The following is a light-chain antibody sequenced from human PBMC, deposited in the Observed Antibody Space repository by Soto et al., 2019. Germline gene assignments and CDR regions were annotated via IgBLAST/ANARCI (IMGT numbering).Light chain of an antibody. CDR3: QQYTVLWT. V-gene: IGKV1-5*03. CDR1: QSVSTR. CDR2: EAS. Sequence: DIQMTQSPSSLSAPVGDRVTIICRASQSVSTRLAWYQQKPGKAPRLLIYEASNLEIGVPSRFSGSGFGTEFTLTISSLQPDDVATYYCQQYTVLWTFGPGTKVDIK. J-gene: IGKJ1*01.